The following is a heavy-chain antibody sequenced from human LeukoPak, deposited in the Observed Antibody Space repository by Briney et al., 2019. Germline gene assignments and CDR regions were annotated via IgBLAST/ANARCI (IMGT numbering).Heavy chain of an antibody. CDR3: ARVIDYYYYYMDV. Sequence: ASVKVSCKASGYTFTGHYMHWVRQAPGQGLEWMGWINPNSGGTNYAQKFQGRVTMTRDTSISTAYMELSRLRSDDTAVYYCARVIDYYYYYMDVWGKGTTVTISS. CDR1: GYTFTGHY. CDR2: INPNSGGT. V-gene: IGHV1-2*02. J-gene: IGHJ6*03.